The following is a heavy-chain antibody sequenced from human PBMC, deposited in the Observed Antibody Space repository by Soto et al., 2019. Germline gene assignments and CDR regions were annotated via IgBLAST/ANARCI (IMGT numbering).Heavy chain of an antibody. V-gene: IGHV4-61*01. CDR3: ARVRGSSYGMDV. CDR1: GGSVSSGSYY. D-gene: IGHD2-2*01. CDR2: IYYSGST. Sequence: LSLTCTVSGGSVSSGSYYWSWIRQPPGKGLEWIGYIYYSGSTNYNPSLKSRVTISVDTSKNQFSLKLSSVTAADTAVYYRARVRGSSYGMDVWGQGTTVTVSS. J-gene: IGHJ6*02.